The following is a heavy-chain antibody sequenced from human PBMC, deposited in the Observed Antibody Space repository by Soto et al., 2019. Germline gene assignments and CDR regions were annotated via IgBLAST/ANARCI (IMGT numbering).Heavy chain of an antibody. CDR3: ARVPLWSGYYPPYYFDY. V-gene: IGHV1-69*13. CDR1: GGTFSSYA. Sequence: SVKVSCKASGGTFSSYAISWVRQAPGQGLEWMGGIIPIFGTANYAQKFQGRVTITADESTSTAYMELSSLRSEDTAVYYCARVPLWSGYYPPYYFDYWGQGTLVTVSS. D-gene: IGHD3-3*01. CDR2: IIPIFGTA. J-gene: IGHJ4*02.